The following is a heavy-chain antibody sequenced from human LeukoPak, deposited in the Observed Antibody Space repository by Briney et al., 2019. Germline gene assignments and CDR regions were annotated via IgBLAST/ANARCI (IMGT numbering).Heavy chain of an antibody. CDR1: GYTFTGYY. Sequence: GASVKVSCKASGYTFTGYYMHWVRQAPGQGLEWMGWINPNSGGTSYAQKFQGRVTMTRDTSISTAYMELSRLRSDDTAVYYCARGETIFGVVIGAFDIWGQGTMVTVSS. V-gene: IGHV1-2*02. CDR3: ARGETIFGVVIGAFDI. J-gene: IGHJ3*02. D-gene: IGHD3-3*01. CDR2: INPNSGGT.